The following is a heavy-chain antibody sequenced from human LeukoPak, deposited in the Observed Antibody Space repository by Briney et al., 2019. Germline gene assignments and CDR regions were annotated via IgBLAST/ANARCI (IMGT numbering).Heavy chain of an antibody. Sequence: GGSLRLSCAASGFAFSTYWMHWVRQAPGKGLVWVSRISSDGTNTYYADSVKGRFSISRDNAKNTLYLQMNSLRAEDTAVYYCARVYYYYYMDVWGKGTTVAVSS. CDR2: ISSDGTNT. V-gene: IGHV3-74*01. CDR1: GFAFSTYW. J-gene: IGHJ6*03. CDR3: ARVYYYYYMDV.